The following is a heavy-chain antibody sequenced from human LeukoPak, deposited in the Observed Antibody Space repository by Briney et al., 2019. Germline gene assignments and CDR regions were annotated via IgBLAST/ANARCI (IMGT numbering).Heavy chain of an antibody. J-gene: IGHJ4*02. D-gene: IGHD3-10*01. V-gene: IGHV4-39*01. CDR2: IYYSGRT. CDR3: ARRKYYTIEN. CDR1: GDSISGSGYY. Sequence: SETLSLTCTVSGDSISGSGYYWGWIRQPPGKGLEWIASIYYSGRTYYNPSLKSRITISVDSSKNQFSLRLSSVTAADTAVYYCARRKYYTIENWGQGTLVTVSS.